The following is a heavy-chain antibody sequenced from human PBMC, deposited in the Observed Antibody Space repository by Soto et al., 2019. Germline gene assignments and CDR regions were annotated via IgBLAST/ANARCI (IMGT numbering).Heavy chain of an antibody. Sequence: PSETLSLTCTVSGGSISSGDYYWSWIRQPPGKGLEWIGYIYYSGTTYYNPSLKSRVTISVDTSKNQFSLKVRSVTAADTAVDYCARALIQLWPHYYYGMDVWGQGTTVTVSS. D-gene: IGHD5-18*01. CDR2: IYYSGTT. J-gene: IGHJ6*02. CDR1: GGSISSGDYY. CDR3: ARALIQLWPHYYYGMDV. V-gene: IGHV4-30-4*01.